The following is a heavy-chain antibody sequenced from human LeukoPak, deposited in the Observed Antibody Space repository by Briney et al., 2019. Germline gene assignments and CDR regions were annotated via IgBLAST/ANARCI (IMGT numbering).Heavy chain of an antibody. D-gene: IGHD3-22*01. CDR2: IYYSGTT. V-gene: IGHV4-59*01. CDR3: AKVKVTYYYDGDGYYYFDY. Sequence: SETLSLICNVSGGANTGSYWAWLRQPPGKGLESIGYIYYSGTTNYNPSLEGRVSISVDTSKRQFSLILRSESAADTAVYFCAKVKVTYYYDGDGYYYFDYWGQGTLVTVSS. CDR1: GGANTGSY. J-gene: IGHJ4*02.